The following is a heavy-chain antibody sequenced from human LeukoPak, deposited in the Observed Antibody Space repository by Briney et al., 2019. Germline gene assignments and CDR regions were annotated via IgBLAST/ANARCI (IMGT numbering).Heavy chain of an antibody. J-gene: IGHJ4*02. CDR1: GFTFSSYA. Sequence: GGSLRLSCAASGFTFSSYAMSWVRQAPGKGLEWVSAISGSGGSTYYADSVKGRFTISRDNSKNTLYLQMNSLRAEDAAVYYCAKEDWETFDCYTAILSYWGQGTLVTVSS. CDR3: AKEDWETFDCYTAILSY. D-gene: IGHD5-18*01. CDR2: ISGSGGST. V-gene: IGHV3-23*01.